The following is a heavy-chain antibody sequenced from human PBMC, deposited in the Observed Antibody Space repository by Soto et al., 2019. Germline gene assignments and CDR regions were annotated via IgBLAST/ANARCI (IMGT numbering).Heavy chain of an antibody. J-gene: IGHJ3*01. CDR1: GFTFSTYA. Sequence: PGGSLRLSCAASGFTFSTYAMSWVRQAPGKGLEWVSSISGSGDSTYYADSVKGHFTISRDNSKNTLYLQMNSLRAEDTAIYYCAKKGLGSLKTFCSNSDCHYAFDLWGQGTVVTVSS. D-gene: IGHD2-8*01. CDR2: ISGSGDST. CDR3: AKKGLGSLKTFCSNSDCHYAFDL. V-gene: IGHV3-23*01.